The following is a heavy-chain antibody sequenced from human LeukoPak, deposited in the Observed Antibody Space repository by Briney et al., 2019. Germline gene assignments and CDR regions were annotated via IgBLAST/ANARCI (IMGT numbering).Heavy chain of an antibody. CDR1: GGSISSGGYY. V-gene: IGHV4-30-2*01. D-gene: IGHD6-13*01. Sequence: SETLSLTCTVSGGSISSGGYYWSWIRPPQGKGLEWIGYIYHSGSTYYNPSLESRVTISLDRSKNLFYLKLSSVTAADTAVYYCVRTRLSIAAAGTKYYFDYWGQGTLVTVSS. CDR2: IYHSGST. CDR3: VRTRLSIAAAGTKYYFDY. J-gene: IGHJ4*02.